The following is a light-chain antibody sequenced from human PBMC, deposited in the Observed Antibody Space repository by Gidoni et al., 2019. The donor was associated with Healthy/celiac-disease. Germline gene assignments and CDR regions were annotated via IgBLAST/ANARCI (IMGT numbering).Light chain of an antibody. CDR3: MQALQTPVT. J-gene: IGKJ5*01. Sequence: DIVMTPSPLSLPVTPGEPASTSCRSSQSLLHSIGYNYLDWYLQKPGQSPQLLIYLGSNRASGVPDRFSGSGSGTEFTLKISRVEAEEVGVYYCMQALQTPVTFGQGTRLEIK. CDR2: LGS. CDR1: QSLLHSIGYNY. V-gene: IGKV2-28*01.